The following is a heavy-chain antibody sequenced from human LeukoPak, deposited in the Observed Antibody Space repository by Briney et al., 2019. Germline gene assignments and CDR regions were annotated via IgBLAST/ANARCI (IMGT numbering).Heavy chain of an antibody. V-gene: IGHV3-73*01. CDR1: GFTFSGSA. J-gene: IGHJ4*02. D-gene: IGHD5-24*01. CDR3: IGSLDGYNLDY. CDR2: IRGKANSYAT. Sequence: GGSLRLSCVASGFTFSGSAMHWVRQASGKGLEWVGRIRGKANSYATAYAASVKGRFTMSRDDSKNTANLQMNSLKTEDTAVYYCIGSLDGYNLDYWGQGTLVTVSS.